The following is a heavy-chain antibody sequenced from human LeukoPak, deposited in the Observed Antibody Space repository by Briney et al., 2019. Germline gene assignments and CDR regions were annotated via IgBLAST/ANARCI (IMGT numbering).Heavy chain of an antibody. CDR3: ARDQEGFDY. CDR2: IYPRDGNT. V-gene: IGHV1-46*01. CDR1: GYTFTSNY. Sequence: ASVKGSCKASGYTFTSNYIHWVRQAPGQGLEWMGMIYPRDGNTSYAQKFQGRVTVTRDTSTSTVHMELSGLRSEDTAVYYCARDQEGFDYWGQGTLVTVSS. J-gene: IGHJ4*02.